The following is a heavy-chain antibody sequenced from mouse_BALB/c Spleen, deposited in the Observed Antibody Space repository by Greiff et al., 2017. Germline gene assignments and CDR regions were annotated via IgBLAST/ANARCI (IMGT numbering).Heavy chain of an antibody. Sequence: VQLKESGPGLVKPSQSLSLTCTVTGYSITSDYAWNWIRQFPGNKLEWMGYISYSGSTSYNPSLKSRIAITRDTSKNQFFLQLNSVTTEDTATYYCARDGNYSDYWGQGTTLTVSS. J-gene: IGHJ2*01. CDR1: GYSITSDYA. CDR2: ISYSGST. V-gene: IGHV3-2*02. CDR3: ARDGNYSDY. D-gene: IGHD2-1*01.